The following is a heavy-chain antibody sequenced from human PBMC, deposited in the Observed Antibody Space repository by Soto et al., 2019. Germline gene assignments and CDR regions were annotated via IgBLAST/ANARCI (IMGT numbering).Heavy chain of an antibody. CDR2: IYYTGTT. CDR1: GGSISGAAYY. V-gene: IGHV4-31*03. D-gene: IGHD2-8*01. J-gene: IGHJ5*02. Sequence: QVQLQESGPGLLKPSQTLSLTCTVSGGSISGAAYYWSWIRHLLGKGLEWIGYIYYTGTTYYRPSLESRVTISLDTSKNQFSLKLTSVTAADTAVYYCARDTGFYGVYNWFDPWGQGTLVTVSS. CDR3: ARDTGFYGVYNWFDP.